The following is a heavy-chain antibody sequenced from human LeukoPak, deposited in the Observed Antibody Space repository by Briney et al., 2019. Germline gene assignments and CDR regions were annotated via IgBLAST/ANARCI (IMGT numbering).Heavy chain of an antibody. J-gene: IGHJ4*02. CDR2: IYYSGST. Sequence: SSETLSLTCTVSGGSISSSSYYWGWIRQPPGKGLEWIGSIYYSGSTYYNPSLKSRVTISVDTSKNQFSLKLSSVTAADTAVYYCARDPGGDYVGYWGQGTLVTVSS. V-gene: IGHV4-39*07. CDR1: GGSISSSSYY. D-gene: IGHD4-17*01. CDR3: ARDPGGDYVGY.